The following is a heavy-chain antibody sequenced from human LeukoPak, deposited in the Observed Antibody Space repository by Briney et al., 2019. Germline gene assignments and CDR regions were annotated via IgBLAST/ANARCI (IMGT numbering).Heavy chain of an antibody. CDR3: ARDHLYGSSFGFGY. D-gene: IGHD6-6*01. CDR2: ISGYNGNT. CDR1: GYTFTSYG. J-gene: IGHJ4*02. Sequence: GASVKVSCTASGYTFTSYGISWVRQAPGQGLEWMGWISGYNGNTNYAQKLQGRVTVTTDTSTSTAYMELRSLRSDDTAVYYCARDHLYGSSFGFGYWGQGTLVTVSS. V-gene: IGHV1-18*01.